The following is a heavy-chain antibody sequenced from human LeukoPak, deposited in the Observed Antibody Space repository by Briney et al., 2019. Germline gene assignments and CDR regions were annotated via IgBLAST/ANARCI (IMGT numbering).Heavy chain of an antibody. Sequence: GGSLRLSCAASGFTFSDYWMHWVRQAPGKGLVWVLIINTDTRGTYYADSVKGRFTISRDSAKNTLYLQMDSLRAEDTAVYYCARAGAYHFDNWGQGTLVTVSS. CDR1: GFTFSDYW. CDR3: ARAGAYHFDN. D-gene: IGHD3-16*01. V-gene: IGHV3-74*01. J-gene: IGHJ4*02. CDR2: INTDTRGT.